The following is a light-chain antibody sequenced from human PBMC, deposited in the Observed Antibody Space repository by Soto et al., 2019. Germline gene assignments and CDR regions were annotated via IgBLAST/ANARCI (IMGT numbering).Light chain of an antibody. J-gene: IGKJ5*01. CDR2: DAS. Sequence: VVTQSPPTLSLSPGERATLSCRTSLSVSNYLAWYQQKPGQAPRLLIYDASNRASGIPARFTGSGSGTDFNLTISTLEPEDFAVYYCQQRQYWPPSTSGQGTRLEIK. CDR3: QQRQYWPPST. V-gene: IGKV3-11*01. CDR1: LSVSNY.